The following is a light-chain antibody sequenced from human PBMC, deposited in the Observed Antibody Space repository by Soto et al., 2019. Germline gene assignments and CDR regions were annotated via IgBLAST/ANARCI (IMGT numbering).Light chain of an antibody. J-gene: IGKJ5*01. CDR1: QIVFSSQ. CDR3: KQYKEWPPFT. CDR2: GAS. Sequence: IVLTNAPATLSLYAGESATLSYGASQIVFSSQLIWNQQKPGQAPSLLILGASTRATGVPARFSGSGSGTEFTLSISSLQSEDFAVYYCKQYKEWPPFTFGQGTRLEIK. V-gene: IGKV3-15*01.